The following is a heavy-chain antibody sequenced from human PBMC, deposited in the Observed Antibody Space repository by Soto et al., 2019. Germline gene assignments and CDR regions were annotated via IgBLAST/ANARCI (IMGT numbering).Heavy chain of an antibody. CDR1: GFTFSSYS. Sequence: GGSLRLSCAASGFTFSSYSMNWVRQAPGKGLEWVSYISSSSSTIYYADSVKGRFTISRDNAKNSLYLQMNSLRDEDMAVYYCARCMRWFGELLPDYYYYGMDVWGQGTTVTVSS. CDR3: ARCMRWFGELLPDYYYYGMDV. D-gene: IGHD3-10*01. V-gene: IGHV3-48*02. J-gene: IGHJ6*02. CDR2: ISSSSSTI.